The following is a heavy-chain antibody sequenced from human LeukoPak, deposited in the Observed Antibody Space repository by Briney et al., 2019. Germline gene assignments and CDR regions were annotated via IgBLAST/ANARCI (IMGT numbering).Heavy chain of an antibody. D-gene: IGHD6-19*01. J-gene: IGHJ3*02. CDR1: GGSFSGYY. CDR2: IYYSGST. CDR3: ARDSSGWNAFDI. Sequence: SETLSLTWAVYGGSFSGYYWSWVRQPPGEGLEWIGSIYYSGSTYYNPSLKSRVTISVDTSKNQFSLKLSSVTAADTAVYYCARDSSGWNAFDIWGQGTMVTVSS. V-gene: IGHV4-34*01.